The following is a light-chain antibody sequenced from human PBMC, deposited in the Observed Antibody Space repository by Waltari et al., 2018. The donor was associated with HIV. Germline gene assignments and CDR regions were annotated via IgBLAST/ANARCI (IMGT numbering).Light chain of an antibody. V-gene: IGKV3-20*01. CDR2: GAS. Sequence: DIVLTQSPGPLSLSPGGRAPLSCRASQSVRINFLAWYQQKRGQAPRLLMYGASTRATGIPDRFSGSGYGTDFTRTISRMEPEDFAVYFCQQYATSPVTFGHGTKVDIK. CDR1: QSVRINF. J-gene: IGKJ1*01. CDR3: QQYATSPVT.